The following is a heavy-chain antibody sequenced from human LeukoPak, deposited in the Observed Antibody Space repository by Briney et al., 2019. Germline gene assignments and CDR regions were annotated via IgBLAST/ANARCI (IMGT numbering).Heavy chain of an antibody. CDR3: ARGLRNWFDP. Sequence: SVKVSCKASGGTFSSYAISWVRQAPGQGLEWMGGIIPIFGTADYAQRFQGRVTITADESTSTAYMELRSLRSDDTAVYYCARGLRNWFDPWGQGTLVTVSS. J-gene: IGHJ5*02. V-gene: IGHV1-69*13. CDR1: GGTFSSYA. CDR2: IIPIFGTA.